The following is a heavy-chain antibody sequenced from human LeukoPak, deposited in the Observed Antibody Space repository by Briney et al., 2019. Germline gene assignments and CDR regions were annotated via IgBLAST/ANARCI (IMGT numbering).Heavy chain of an antibody. J-gene: IGHJ3*01. CDR1: GFIFSNYG. V-gene: IGHV3-33*01. CDR3: ARDLWCGADCYGSFDF. CDR2: TWYDESNK. D-gene: IGHD2-21*02. Sequence: GGSLRLSCAASGFIFSNYGMHWVRQAPGKGLEWVALTWYDESNKYYADSVKGRFTISRDNSKNTLYLQMNSLRAEDTAVYYCARDLWCGADCYGSFDFWGQGTMVSVSS.